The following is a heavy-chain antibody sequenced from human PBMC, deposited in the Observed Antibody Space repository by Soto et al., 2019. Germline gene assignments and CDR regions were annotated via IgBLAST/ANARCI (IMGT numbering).Heavy chain of an antibody. CDR3: ARGRSFSYDSTPPPMFDP. CDR2: IGTLSDT. CDR1: GFTFSTFD. J-gene: IGHJ5*02. D-gene: IGHD3-10*01. Sequence: DVQLVESGGGLVQPGGSLRLSCAASGFTFSTFDIHWVRQAPGKGLEWVSGIGTLSDTFYAASVQGRFTISRQNAKNSVYLQMNSLRAGDTAFYYCARGRSFSYDSTPPPMFDPWGQGTLVTVSS. V-gene: IGHV3-13*01.